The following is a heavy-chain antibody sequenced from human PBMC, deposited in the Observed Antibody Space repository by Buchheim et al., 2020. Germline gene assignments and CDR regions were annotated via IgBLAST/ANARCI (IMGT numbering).Heavy chain of an antibody. J-gene: IGHJ4*02. CDR3: ARGTPRYYFDF. CDR2: MYNSGST. CDR1: GDSMERGGFY. V-gene: IGHV4-31*03. Sequence: QVQLQASGPGLVKPSQTLSLPCTVSGDSMERGGFYWNWIRQHPGMGLEFIGYMYNSGSTYFNPSLRSRVTISADSSKNQFSLKLSSVTAADTAVYFCARGTPRYYFDFWGQGTL. D-gene: IGHD3-10*01.